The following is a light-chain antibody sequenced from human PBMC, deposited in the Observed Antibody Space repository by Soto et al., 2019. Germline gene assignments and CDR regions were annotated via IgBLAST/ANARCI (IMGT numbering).Light chain of an antibody. J-gene: IGKJ1*01. CDR2: AAS. CDR3: QLSYSTPRT. Sequence: NQMTQCPFTVSASVGDGVTITCRARQSVSTWLAWYQQKPGKAPNLLIYAASSLQSGDPSRFSGSGSETVVTISIGSLQSEDDETYDVQLSYSTPRTFGQGTKVEIK. CDR1: QSVSTW. V-gene: IGKV1-39*01.